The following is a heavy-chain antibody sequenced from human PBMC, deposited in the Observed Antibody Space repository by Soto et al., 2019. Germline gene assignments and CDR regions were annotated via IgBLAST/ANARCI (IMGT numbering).Heavy chain of an antibody. CDR1: GNSFTSNG. CDR3: ARVPHDFICVPYGLDV. J-gene: IGHJ6*02. CDR2: SSANNGNP. Sequence: GASVKVSCKASGNSFTSNGFTWVQQPPGQGLAWMGWSSANNGNPNYAQNFQSRVIMTTDTSKRTAYLELRSLRSDDTAVYFCARVPHDFICVPYGLDVWGQGTTVTVSS. V-gene: IGHV1-18*04. D-gene: IGHD1-1*01.